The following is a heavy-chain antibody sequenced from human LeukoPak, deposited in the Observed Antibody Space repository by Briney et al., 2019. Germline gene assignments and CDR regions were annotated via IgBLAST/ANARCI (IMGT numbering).Heavy chain of an antibody. CDR1: GGSISGYY. J-gene: IGHJ4*02. V-gene: IGHV4-59*08. Sequence: SETLSLTCIVSGGSISGYYWTWIRQPPGKGLQWIGYIYYTGRTRYNPSLQSRVTISVDTSKNQVSLKLTSVTAADTAVYYCARQTDHGDSNYWGQGTQVTVSS. CDR3: ARQTDHGDSNY. CDR2: IYYTGRT. D-gene: IGHD4-17*01.